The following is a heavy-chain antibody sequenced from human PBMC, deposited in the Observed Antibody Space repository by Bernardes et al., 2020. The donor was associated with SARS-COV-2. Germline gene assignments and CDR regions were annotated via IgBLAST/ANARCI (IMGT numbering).Heavy chain of an antibody. CDR1: GFTFSSYG. J-gene: IGHJ6*02. CDR2: IWYDGSNK. V-gene: IGHV3-33*01. CDR3: ARDFGAAAVPYYYYGMDV. D-gene: IGHD6-13*01. Sequence: GGSLRLSCAASGFTFSSYGMHWVRQAPGKGLEWVAVIWYDGSNKYYADSVKGRFTISRDNSKNTLYLQMNSLRAEDTAVYYCARDFGAAAVPYYYYGMDVWGQGTTVTVSS.